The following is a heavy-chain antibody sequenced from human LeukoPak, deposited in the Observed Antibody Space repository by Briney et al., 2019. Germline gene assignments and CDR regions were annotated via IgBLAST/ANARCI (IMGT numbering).Heavy chain of an antibody. J-gene: IGHJ4*02. V-gene: IGHV3-23*01. Sequence: GGSLRLSCAASGFAFSNSAMSWVRQAPGKGLNWVSTIAGGGGSTYYADSVKGRFTISRDNSKNTLYLQMNSLRAEDTAVYYCAKSVSGWGHFDYWGQGTLVTVPS. CDR1: GFAFSNSA. CDR2: IAGGGGST. CDR3: AKSVSGWGHFDY. D-gene: IGHD6-19*01.